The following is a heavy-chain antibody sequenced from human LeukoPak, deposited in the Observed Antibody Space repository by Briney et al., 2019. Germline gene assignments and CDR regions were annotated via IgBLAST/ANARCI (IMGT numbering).Heavy chain of an antibody. D-gene: IGHD4-11*01. CDR1: GGSISSGDYY. Sequence: SETLSLTCTVSGGSISSGDYYWSWIRQPPGKGLEWIGYIYYSGSTYYNPSLKSRVTISVDTSKNQFSLKLSSVTAADTAVYYCARSYSSSHFYFDYWGQGTLVTVSS. CDR2: IYYSGST. J-gene: IGHJ4*02. V-gene: IGHV4-30-4*01. CDR3: ARSYSSSHFYFDY.